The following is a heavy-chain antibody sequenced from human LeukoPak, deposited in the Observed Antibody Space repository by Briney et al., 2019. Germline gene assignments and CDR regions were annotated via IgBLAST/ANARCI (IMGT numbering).Heavy chain of an antibody. CDR2: ISSSSSTI. Sequence: GGSLRLSCAASGFTFSSYSMNWVRQAPGKGLEWVSYISSSSSTIYYADFVKGRFTISRDNAKNSLYLQMNSLRAEDKAVYYCARDFGSGDAFDIWGQGTMVTVSS. CDR3: ARDFGSGDAFDI. V-gene: IGHV3-48*01. J-gene: IGHJ3*02. D-gene: IGHD3-10*01. CDR1: GFTFSSYS.